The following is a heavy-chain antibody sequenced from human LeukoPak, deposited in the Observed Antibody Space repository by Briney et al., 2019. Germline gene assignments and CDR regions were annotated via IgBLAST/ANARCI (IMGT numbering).Heavy chain of an antibody. V-gene: IGHV3-23*01. J-gene: IGHJ4*02. CDR3: AKATLPYYYDSSGFSIGYYFDY. CDR1: GFTVSTNY. D-gene: IGHD3-22*01. Sequence: QTGGSLRLSCAASGFTVSTNYMSWVRQAPGKGLEWVSAISGSGGSTYYADSVKGRFTISRDNSKNTLYLQMNSLRAEDTAVYYCAKATLPYYYDSSGFSIGYYFDYWGQGTLVTVSS. CDR2: ISGSGGST.